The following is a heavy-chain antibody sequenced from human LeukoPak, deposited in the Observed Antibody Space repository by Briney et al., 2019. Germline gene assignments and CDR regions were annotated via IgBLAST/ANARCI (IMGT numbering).Heavy chain of an antibody. V-gene: IGHV3-23*01. CDR2: ISGSGDST. CDR1: GFPFSSYA. D-gene: IGHD2-2*01. CDR3: AKDGAGGYCSSASCYEFDF. Sequence: GGSLRLSCEASGFPFSSYAMSWVRQAPGKGLEWVSVISGSGDSTYYADSVEGRCTSSRDNSKDALYLQMNSLRADDTAVYYCAKDGAGGYCSSASCYEFDFWGQGTLVTVSS. J-gene: IGHJ4*02.